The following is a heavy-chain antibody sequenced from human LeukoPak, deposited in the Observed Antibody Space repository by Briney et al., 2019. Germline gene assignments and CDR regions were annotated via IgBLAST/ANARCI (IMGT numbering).Heavy chain of an antibody. V-gene: IGHV3-15*01. Sequence: PGGSLRLSCVVSGFTFTNAWMSWVRQVPGKGLEWVGRIKRKSDGGTTDYAAPVTGRFTISRDDSKNTMYLQMNSLTTEDTAVYYCATDTKDMLTTIGALDFWGQGTLVTVSS. CDR3: ATDTKDMLTTIGALDF. CDR1: GFTFTNAW. J-gene: IGHJ4*02. CDR2: IKRKSDGGTT. D-gene: IGHD5-12*01.